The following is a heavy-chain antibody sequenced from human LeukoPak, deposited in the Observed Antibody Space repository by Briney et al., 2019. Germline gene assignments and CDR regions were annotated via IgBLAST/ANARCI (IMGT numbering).Heavy chain of an antibody. V-gene: IGHV1-2*02. CDR3: AREEVIAAAGPTLDY. CDR2: INPNSGGT. J-gene: IGHJ4*02. CDR1: GYTFTDYY. Sequence: ASVTVSCKASGYTFTDYYMHWVRQAPGQGLEWMGWINPNSGGTNYAQKFQGRVTMTRDTSISTAYMELSRLRSDDTAVFYCAREEVIAAAGPTLDYWGQGTLVTVSS. D-gene: IGHD6-13*01.